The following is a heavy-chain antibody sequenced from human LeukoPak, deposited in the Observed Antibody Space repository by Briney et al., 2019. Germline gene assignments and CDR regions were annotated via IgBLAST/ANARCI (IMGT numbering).Heavy chain of an antibody. CDR1: GFTFSSYN. V-gene: IGHV3-30*03. J-gene: IGHJ4*02. Sequence: GGSLRLSCAASGFTFSSYNMNWVRQAPGKGLEWVAVISYDGNNKYYADSVKGRFSISRDNSKSTLYLQMNSLRAEDTAVYFCGGGWYFFDYWGQGTLVTVSS. CDR3: GGGWYFFDY. D-gene: IGHD6-19*01. CDR2: ISYDGNNK.